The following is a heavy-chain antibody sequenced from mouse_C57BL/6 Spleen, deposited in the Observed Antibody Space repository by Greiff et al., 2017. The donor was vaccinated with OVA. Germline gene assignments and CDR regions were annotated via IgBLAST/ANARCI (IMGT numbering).Heavy chain of an antibody. Sequence: VQLQQPGAELVKPGASVKMSCKASGYTFTSYWITWVKQRPGQGLEWIGDIYPGSGSTNHNEKFKSKATLTVDTSSSTAYMQLSSLTSEDSAVYYCARFTTVVDWYFDVWGTGTTVTVSS. CDR1: GYTFTSYW. J-gene: IGHJ1*03. D-gene: IGHD1-1*01. V-gene: IGHV1-55*01. CDR3: ARFTTVVDWYFDV. CDR2: IYPGSGST.